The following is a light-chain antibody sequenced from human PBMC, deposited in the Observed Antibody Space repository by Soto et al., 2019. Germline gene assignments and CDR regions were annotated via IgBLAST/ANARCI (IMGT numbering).Light chain of an antibody. J-gene: IGKJ4*01. CDR1: QSVTSS. CDR3: QQYNNWPPLT. V-gene: IGKV3-15*01. Sequence: EIVMTQSPATRSVSPGGTATLSCRASQSVTSSLAWYQQKPGQAPRLLIYGASTRATGIPARFSGSGSGTEFTLTISSLQSEDFALYFCQQYNNWPPLTFGGGTKVEI. CDR2: GAS.